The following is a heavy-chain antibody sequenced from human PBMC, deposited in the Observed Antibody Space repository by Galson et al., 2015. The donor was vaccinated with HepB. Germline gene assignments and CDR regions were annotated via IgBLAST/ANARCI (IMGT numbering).Heavy chain of an antibody. V-gene: IGHV3-15*05. D-gene: IGHD2-15*01. CDR2: IKSKSDGETI. CDR1: GFIFSQAW. J-gene: IGHJ4*02. Sequence: SLRLSCAVSGFIFSQAWMSWVRQTPGKGLEWVGRIKSKSDGETIDYAAYVKGRFTISRDDSKDTLYLQMKSLKTEDTAVYYCTTTQWWEQRDYWGQGILVTVSS. CDR3: TTTQWWEQRDY.